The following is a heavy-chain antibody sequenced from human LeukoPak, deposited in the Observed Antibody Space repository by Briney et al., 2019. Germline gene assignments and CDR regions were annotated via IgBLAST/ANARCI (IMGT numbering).Heavy chain of an antibody. J-gene: IGHJ5*02. V-gene: IGHV4-4*02. CDR2: IYHSGST. Sequence: SGTLSLTCVVSGGSISSYNWWSWVRQPPGKGLEWIGEIYHSGSTSYNPSLKSRVTLSGDTSKNQLSLKLSSVTAADTAVYYCTREPSPWGQGTLVTVSS. CDR1: GGSISSYNW. CDR3: TREPSP.